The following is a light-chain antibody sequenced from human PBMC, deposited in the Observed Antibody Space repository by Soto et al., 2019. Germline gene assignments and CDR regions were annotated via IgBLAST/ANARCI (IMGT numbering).Light chain of an antibody. J-gene: IGLJ7*01. CDR1: RSNIGRNF. Sequence: QSVLTQSPSASGTPGQWVTISCSGSRSNIGRNFAYSYLHVPGTAPRLLIQRNNERPSGVPDRFSGSTSGTSVSLALSGLRSDDEATYDYAAWDDTLDAQVFGGGTQLTVL. CDR2: RNN. V-gene: IGLV1-47*01. CDR3: AAWDDTLDAQV.